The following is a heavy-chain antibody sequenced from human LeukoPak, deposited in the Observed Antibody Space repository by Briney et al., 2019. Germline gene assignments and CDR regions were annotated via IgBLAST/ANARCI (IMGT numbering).Heavy chain of an antibody. Sequence: GGSLRLSCAASGFTFSSYWMSWVRQAPGKGLEWVANIKQGGSEKYYVDSVKGRFTISRDNAKNSLYLQMNSLRAEDTAVYYCARDMGYSYGYSYFDHWGQGTLVTVSS. CDR1: GFTFSSYW. CDR2: IKQGGSEK. J-gene: IGHJ4*02. CDR3: ARDMGYSYGYSYFDH. V-gene: IGHV3-7*01. D-gene: IGHD5-18*01.